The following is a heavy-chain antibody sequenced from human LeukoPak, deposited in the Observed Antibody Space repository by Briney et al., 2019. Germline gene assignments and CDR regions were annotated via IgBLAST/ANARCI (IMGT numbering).Heavy chain of an antibody. J-gene: IGHJ4*02. V-gene: IGHV3-15*07. Sequence: PGGSLRLSCAASGFTFTNAWMNWVRQAPGKGLEWVGRVKSKTDGGTTDYAAPVKGRFTISRDDSKDTLYLQMNSLKSEDTAVYHCTTAAFVGATAYWGQGALVIVSS. CDR1: GFTFTNAW. CDR3: TTAAFVGATAY. CDR2: VKSKTDGGTT. D-gene: IGHD1-26*01.